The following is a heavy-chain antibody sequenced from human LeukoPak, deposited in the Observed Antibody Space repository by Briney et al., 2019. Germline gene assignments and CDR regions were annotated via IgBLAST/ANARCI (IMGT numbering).Heavy chain of an antibody. J-gene: IGHJ5*02. CDR3: ARCRSDYRTVDP. CDR2: IYTSGST. CDR1: GDSISSSSYY. D-gene: IGHD4-11*01. V-gene: IGHV4-39*07. Sequence: SETLSLTCTVSGDSISSSSYYWGWIRQPPGKGLEWIGRIYTSGSTNYNPSLKSRVTISVDTSKNQFSLKLSSVTAADTAVYYCARCRSDYRTVDPWGQGTLVSVSS.